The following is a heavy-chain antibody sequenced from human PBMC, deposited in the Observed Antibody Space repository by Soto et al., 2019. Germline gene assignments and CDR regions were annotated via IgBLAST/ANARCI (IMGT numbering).Heavy chain of an antibody. CDR2: ISYDGSKT. CDR3: AKEGPYSSGWSAFDY. V-gene: IGHV3-30*18. Sequence: QVQLVESGGGVVQPGRSLRLSCAASGFIFSTSAMHWVRQAPGKGLEWVAGISYDGSKTYHADSVKGRFTISRDNSKNTIYLQMNSLRGDDTAVYYCAKEGPYSSGWSAFDYWGQGTLVTVSS. CDR1: GFIFSTSA. J-gene: IGHJ4*02. D-gene: IGHD6-19*01.